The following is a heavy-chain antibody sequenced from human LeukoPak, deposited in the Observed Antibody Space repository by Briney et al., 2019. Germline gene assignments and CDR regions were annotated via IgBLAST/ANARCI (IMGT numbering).Heavy chain of an antibody. D-gene: IGHD5-12*01. CDR1: GFPFSSYA. J-gene: IGHJ4*02. CDR2: IYSGGST. CDR3: ARGVATTTMSY. V-gene: IGHV3-66*01. Sequence: PGGSLRLSCAASGFPFSSYAMTWVRQAPGKGLEWVSVIYSGGSTYYADSVKGRFTISRDNPKNTLYLQMNSLRAEDTAVYYCARGVATTTMSYWGQGTLVTVSS.